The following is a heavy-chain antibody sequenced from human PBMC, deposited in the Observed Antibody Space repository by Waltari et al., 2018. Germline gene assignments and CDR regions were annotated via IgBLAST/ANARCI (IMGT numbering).Heavy chain of an antibody. D-gene: IGHD2-8*01. CDR1: GYALNSGFY. V-gene: IGHV4-38-2*01. CDR3: MRQVLGYCTSAACRRLES. J-gene: IGHJ4*02. Sequence: QLQLKESGPGLLKASETLSLTCDVSGYALNSGFYWGWIRQSPGKGLEWNATVYYDGTTFYDPSLVSRATTTMDTAKNQFSLTLESVTAADTAVYYCMRQVLGYCTSAACRRLESWGQGTLVTVSP. CDR2: VYYDGTT.